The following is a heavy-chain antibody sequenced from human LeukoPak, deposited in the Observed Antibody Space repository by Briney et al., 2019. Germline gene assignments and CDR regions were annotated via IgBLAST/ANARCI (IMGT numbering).Heavy chain of an antibody. CDR2: MYYSGST. J-gene: IGHJ4*02. D-gene: IGHD6-19*01. CDR3: ARGWSSGWYGNDY. CDR1: GGSISSRSYS. Sequence: PSETLSLTCTVSGGSISSRSYSWDWIRQPPGKGLKWIGGMYYSGSTHYNPSLKSRVTISVDTSKNQFSLKLSSVTAADTAVYYCARGWSSGWYGNDYWGQGTLVTVSS. V-gene: IGHV4-39*07.